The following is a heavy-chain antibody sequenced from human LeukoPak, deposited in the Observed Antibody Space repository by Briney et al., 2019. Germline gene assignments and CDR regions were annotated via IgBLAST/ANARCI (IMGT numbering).Heavy chain of an antibody. CDR1: GYTFTVYY. CDR3: ARGYYGGNPTLFDY. CDR2: INPNSGGT. V-gene: IGHV1-2*02. D-gene: IGHD4-23*01. J-gene: IGHJ4*02. Sequence: ASVTVSFAASGYTFTVYYMHWVRQAPGQGLEWMGWINPNSGGTNYAQKFQGRVTMTRDTSISTAYMELSRLRSDDTAVYYCARGYYGGNPTLFDYWGQGTLVSVSS.